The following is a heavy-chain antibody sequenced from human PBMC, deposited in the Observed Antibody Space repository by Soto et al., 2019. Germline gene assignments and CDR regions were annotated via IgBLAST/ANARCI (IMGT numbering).Heavy chain of an antibody. CDR2: IKHDGSEK. D-gene: IGHD6-19*01. CDR1: GFTFSNSW. V-gene: IGHV3-7*05. J-gene: IGHJ3*02. CDR3: ASPNAIAVAGTDAFDI. Sequence: GGSLRLSCAASGFTFSNSWMSWVRQAPGKGLEWVANIKHDGSEKYYVGSVKGRFTISRDNAKNSLYLQMSSLRAEDTALYYCASPNAIAVAGTDAFDIWGQGTMVTVSS.